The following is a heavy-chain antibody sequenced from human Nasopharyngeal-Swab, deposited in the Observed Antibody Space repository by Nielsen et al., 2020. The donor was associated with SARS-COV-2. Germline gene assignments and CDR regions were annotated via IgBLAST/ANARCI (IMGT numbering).Heavy chain of an antibody. CDR1: GFTFSNSG. CDR2: ISYDGSNE. Sequence: GESLKISCAASGFTFSNSGMDWVRQAPGKGLEWAAVISYDGSNEYYGDSVKGRFTISRDNSKNTLYLQMNSLRVDDTAVYYCAKDVHADYGGIDYWGQGILVTVSS. V-gene: IGHV3-30*18. J-gene: IGHJ4*02. D-gene: IGHD4/OR15-4a*01. CDR3: AKDVHADYGGIDY.